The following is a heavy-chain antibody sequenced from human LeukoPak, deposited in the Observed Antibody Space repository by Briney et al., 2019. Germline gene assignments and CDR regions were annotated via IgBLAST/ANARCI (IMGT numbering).Heavy chain of an antibody. CDR1: GFTFDDYA. CDR3: AKDSVGVPAAPFDY. V-gene: IGHV3-9*01. Sequence: GGSLRLSCAASGFTFDDYAMHWVRQTPGKGLEWVSGISWNSGSIGYADSVKGRFTISRDNAKNSLYLQMNSLRAEDTALYYCAKDSVGVPAAPFDYWGQGTLVTVSS. D-gene: IGHD2-2*01. J-gene: IGHJ4*02. CDR2: ISWNSGSI.